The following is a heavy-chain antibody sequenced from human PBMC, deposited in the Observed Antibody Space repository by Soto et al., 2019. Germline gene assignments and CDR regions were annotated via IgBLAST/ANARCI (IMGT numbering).Heavy chain of an antibody. Sequence: GGSLRLSCAASGFTFTRHWMSWVRQAPGKGLEWVASIKQDGSEKYYVDSVKGRFTISRDNAKNSLYLQMNSLRAEDTAVYYCARNLFPYLVVALGASTRVEFDFWGQGARVTVSS. CDR3: ARNLFPYLVVALGASTRVEFDF. D-gene: IGHD2-2*01. CDR2: IKQDGSEK. CDR1: GFTFTRHW. V-gene: IGHV3-7*01. J-gene: IGHJ4*02.